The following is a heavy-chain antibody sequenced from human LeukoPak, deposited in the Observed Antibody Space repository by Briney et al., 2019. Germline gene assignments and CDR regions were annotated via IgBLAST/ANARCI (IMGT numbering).Heavy chain of an antibody. D-gene: IGHD3-22*01. CDR3: ARRNYDIHGQSFDI. CDR1: GYPFTTSW. V-gene: IGHV5-51*01. J-gene: IGHJ3*02. Sequence: GESLQIPCLGSGYPFTTSWIGWVRPLPGKGLEWMGIFYPDEPDTTFSPSFQGPVNLSARKSIKSALLQWSRLQASEPATNLRARRNYDIHGQSFDIWGQGTMLTVSS. CDR2: FYPDEPDT.